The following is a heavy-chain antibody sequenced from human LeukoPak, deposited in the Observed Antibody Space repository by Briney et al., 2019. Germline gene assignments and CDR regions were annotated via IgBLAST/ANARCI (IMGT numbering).Heavy chain of an antibody. CDR3: ARASMVRGVIIPPFGY. J-gene: IGHJ4*02. D-gene: IGHD3-10*01. Sequence: ASVKVSCKASGYTFTSYGISWVRQAPGQGLEWMGCISAYNGNTNYAQKLQGRVTMTTDTSTSTAYMELRSLRSDDTAVYYCARASMVRGVIIPPFGYWGQGTLVTVSS. CDR1: GYTFTSYG. V-gene: IGHV1-18*01. CDR2: ISAYNGNT.